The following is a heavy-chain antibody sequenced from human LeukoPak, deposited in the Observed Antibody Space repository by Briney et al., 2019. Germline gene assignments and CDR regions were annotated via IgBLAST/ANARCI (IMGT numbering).Heavy chain of an antibody. CDR1: GFTFSSYA. CDR3: AKDSSGSYSSRYFDY. Sequence: GGSLRLSCAASGFTFSSYAMSWVRQAPGKGLEWVAFIRYDGSNKYYADSVKGRFTISRDNSKNTLSLQMNSLRAEDTAVYYCAKDSSGSYSSRYFDYWGQGTLVTVSS. J-gene: IGHJ4*02. D-gene: IGHD1-26*01. V-gene: IGHV3-30*02. CDR2: IRYDGSNK.